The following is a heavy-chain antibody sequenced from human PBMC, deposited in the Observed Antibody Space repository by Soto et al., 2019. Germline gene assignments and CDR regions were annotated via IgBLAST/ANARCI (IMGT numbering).Heavy chain of an antibody. CDR1: GYTFTSYA. D-gene: IGHD1-20*01. Sequence: GASVKVSCKASGYTFTSYAMHWVRQAPGQRLEWMGWINAGNGNTKYSQKFQGRVTITRYTSASTAYMELSSLRSEDTAVYYCARGITLPTPLDYWGQGTLVTVSS. CDR2: INAGNGNT. J-gene: IGHJ4*02. V-gene: IGHV1-3*01. CDR3: ARGITLPTPLDY.